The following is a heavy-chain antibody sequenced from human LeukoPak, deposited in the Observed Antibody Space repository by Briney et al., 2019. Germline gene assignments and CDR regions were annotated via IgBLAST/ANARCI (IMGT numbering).Heavy chain of an antibody. CDR2: ISSDCSST. J-gene: IGHJ4*02. V-gene: IGHV3-74*01. CDR3: ARVRLAATGYCFDY. D-gene: IGHD6-13*01. Sequence: GGSLRLSCAASGFTFSSYWMHWVRQPPGKGLEWVSRISSDCSSTTYADSVKGRFTISRDNEKHTLYLQMNSLRGEHTAVYYCARVRLAATGYCFDYWGQGTLVTVSS. CDR1: GFTFSSYW.